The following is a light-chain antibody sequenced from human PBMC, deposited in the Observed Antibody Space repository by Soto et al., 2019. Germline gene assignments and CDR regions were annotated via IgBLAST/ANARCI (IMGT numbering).Light chain of an antibody. V-gene: IGKV3-20*01. CDR1: QSVSSSY. CDR2: GAS. CDR3: QRYRT. J-gene: IGKJ2*01. Sequence: ETVLTQSPGTLSLSPGERATLSCRASQSVSSSYLAWYQQKPGQAPRLLIYGASSRATGIPDRFSGSGSGTDFTLTISRLEPEDFAVYYCQRYRTFGQGTKLEIK.